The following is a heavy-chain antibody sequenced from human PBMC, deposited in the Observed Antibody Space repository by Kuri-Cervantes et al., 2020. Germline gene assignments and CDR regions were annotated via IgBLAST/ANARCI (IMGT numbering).Heavy chain of an antibody. CDR1: GYTLTELS. D-gene: IGHD3-3*01. J-gene: IGHJ6*02. CDR3: ARDRGRGVRFLEWLHPLYYYGMDV. CDR2: FDPEDGET. Sequence: ASVKVFCKVSGYTLTELSMHWVRQAPGKGLEWMGGFDPEDGETIYAQKFQGRVTMTTDTSTSTAYMELRSLRSDDTAVYYCARDRGRGVRFLEWLHPLYYYGMDVWGQGTTVTVSS. V-gene: IGHV1-24*01.